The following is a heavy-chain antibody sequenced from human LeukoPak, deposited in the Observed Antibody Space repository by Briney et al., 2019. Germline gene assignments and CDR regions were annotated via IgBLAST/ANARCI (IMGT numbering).Heavy chain of an antibody. CDR3: AKDGLMVRGVKDAFDI. J-gene: IGHJ3*02. CDR2: ISWNSGSI. Sequence: GGSLRLSCAASGFTFDDYAMHWVRQAPGKGLEGVSGISWNSGSIGYADSVKGRFTISRGNAKNSLYLQMNSLRAEDTALYYCAKDGLMVRGVKDAFDIWGQGTMVTVSS. CDR1: GFTFDDYA. V-gene: IGHV3-9*01. D-gene: IGHD3-10*01.